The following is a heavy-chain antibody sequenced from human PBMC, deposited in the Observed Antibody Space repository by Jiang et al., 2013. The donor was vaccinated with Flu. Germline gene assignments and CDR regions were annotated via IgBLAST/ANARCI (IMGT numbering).Heavy chain of an antibody. J-gene: IGHJ6*04. Sequence: PGKGLEWWQLYYLYGSDIYYADSVKGRFTISRDNSKNTLYLQMNSLRAEDTAVYYCARRACSGTSCYARMDVWGKGTTVTVSS. CDR3: ARRACSGTSCYARMDV. CDR2: YYLYGSDI. V-gene: IGHV3-33*05. D-gene: IGHD2-2*01.